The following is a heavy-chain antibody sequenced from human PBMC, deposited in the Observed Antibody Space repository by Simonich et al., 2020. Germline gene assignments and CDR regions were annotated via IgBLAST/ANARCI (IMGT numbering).Heavy chain of an antibody. CDR3: ARCGLVNYDILTGYHNWFDP. J-gene: IGHJ5*02. CDR2: INHRERP. D-gene: IGHD3-9*01. V-gene: IGHV4-34*01. Sequence: QVQLQQWGAGLLKPSETLSLTCAVYGGSFSGYYWSGTRQPPGKGLEWIGEINHRERPNDNPSLKSRVTLSVDASKNQFSLKLSSVTAADTAVYYCARCGLVNYDILTGYHNWFDPWGQGTLVTVSS. CDR1: GGSFSGYY.